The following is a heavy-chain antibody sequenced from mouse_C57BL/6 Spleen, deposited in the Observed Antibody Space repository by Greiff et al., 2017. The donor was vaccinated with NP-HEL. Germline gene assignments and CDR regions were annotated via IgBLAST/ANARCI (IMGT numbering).Heavy chain of an antibody. V-gene: IGHV2-5*01. CDR3: AKHTLLLDAMDY. J-gene: IGHJ4*01. CDR1: GFSLTSYG. D-gene: IGHD2-1*01. Sequence: VQRVESGPGLVQPSQSLSITCTVSGFSLTSYGVHWVRQSPGKGLEWLGVIWRGGSTDYNAAFMSRLSITKDNSKSQVFFKMNSLQADDTAIYYCAKHTLLLDAMDYWGQGTSVTVSS. CDR2: IWRGGST.